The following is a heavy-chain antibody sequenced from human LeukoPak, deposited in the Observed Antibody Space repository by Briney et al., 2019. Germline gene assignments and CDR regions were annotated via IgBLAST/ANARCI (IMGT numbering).Heavy chain of an antibody. J-gene: IGHJ4*02. CDR1: GFTFSSYG. CDR3: ARSYGSGSPYLDY. CDR2: IWYDGSNK. D-gene: IGHD3-10*01. Sequence: GRSLRLSCAASGFTFSSYGRHWVRQAPGKGLEWVAVIWYDGSNKYYAGSVKGPFTISRDNSTNTLSLQMNSLRAEATAVSYCARSYGSGSPYLDYWGQGTLVTVSS. V-gene: IGHV3-33*01.